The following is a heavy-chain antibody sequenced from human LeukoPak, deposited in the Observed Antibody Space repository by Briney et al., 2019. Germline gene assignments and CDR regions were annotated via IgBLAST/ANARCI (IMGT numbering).Heavy chain of an antibody. V-gene: IGHV3-21*01. CDR2: ISSSSSYI. CDR1: GFTFSSYS. J-gene: IGHJ3*02. Sequence: GGSLRLSCAASGFTFSSYSMNWVRQAPGKGLEWVSSISSSSSYIYYADSVKGRFTISRDNAKNSLYLQMKSLRAEDTAVYYCARGVFNAFDIWGQGTMVTVSS. D-gene: IGHD3-10*02. CDR3: ARGVFNAFDI.